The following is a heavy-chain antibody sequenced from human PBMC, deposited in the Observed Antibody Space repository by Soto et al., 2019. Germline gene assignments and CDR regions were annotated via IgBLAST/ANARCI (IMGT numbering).Heavy chain of an antibody. Sequence: QVQLQESGPGLVKPSQTLSLTCTVSGGSISSGGYYWSWIRQHPGKGLEWIGYIYYSGSTYYNPSLQSRVTISVDTSKNQFSLKLSSVTAADTAVYYCARERPIHGYYGSGSYYKWSESNWFDPWGQGTLVTVSS. V-gene: IGHV4-31*03. J-gene: IGHJ5*02. CDR1: GGSISSGGYY. D-gene: IGHD3-10*01. CDR3: ARERPIHGYYGSGSYYKWSESNWFDP. CDR2: IYYSGST.